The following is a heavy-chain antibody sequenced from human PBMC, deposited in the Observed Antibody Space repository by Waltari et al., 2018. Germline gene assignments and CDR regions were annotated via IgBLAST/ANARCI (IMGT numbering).Heavy chain of an antibody. D-gene: IGHD7-27*01. CDR3: AHRSKDGTGADAFDI. Sequence: QITLKESGPTLVKPTQTLPLTCTFSGFSLSTSGVGVGWIRQPPGKALEWLALIYWNDDKRYSPSLKSRLTITKDTSKNQVVLTMTNMDPVDTATYYCAHRSKDGTGADAFDIWGQGTMVTVSS. CDR2: IYWNDDK. V-gene: IGHV2-5*01. CDR1: GFSLSTSGVG. J-gene: IGHJ3*02.